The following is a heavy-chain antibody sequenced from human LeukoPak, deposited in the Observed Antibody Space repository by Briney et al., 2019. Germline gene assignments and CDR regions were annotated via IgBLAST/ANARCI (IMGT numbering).Heavy chain of an antibody. D-gene: IGHD3-3*01. J-gene: IGHJ4*02. Sequence: PSETLSLTCAVYGGSFSGYYWSWIRQPPGKGLEWIGYIYYSGSTYYNPSLKSRVTISVDTSKNQFSLKLSSVTAADTAVYYCARAGYDFWSGYPRYYFDYWGQGTLVTVSS. CDR3: ARAGYDFWSGYPRYYFDY. CDR1: GGSFSGYY. V-gene: IGHV4-34*01. CDR2: IYYSGST.